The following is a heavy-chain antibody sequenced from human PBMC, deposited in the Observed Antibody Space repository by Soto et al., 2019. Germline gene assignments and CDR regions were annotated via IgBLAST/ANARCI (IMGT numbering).Heavy chain of an antibody. Sequence: SVKVSCKASGGTFSSYTISWVRQAPGQGLEWMGRIIPILGIANYAQKFQGRVTITADKSTSTAYMELSSLRSEDTAVYYCARDRYCSSTSCPNDAFDIWGQGTMVTVSS. CDR1: GGTFSSYT. D-gene: IGHD2-2*01. V-gene: IGHV1-69*04. CDR3: ARDRYCSSTSCPNDAFDI. J-gene: IGHJ3*02. CDR2: IIPILGIA.